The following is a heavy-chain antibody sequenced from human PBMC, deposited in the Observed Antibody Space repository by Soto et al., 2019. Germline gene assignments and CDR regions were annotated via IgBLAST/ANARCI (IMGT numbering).Heavy chain of an antibody. D-gene: IGHD3-22*01. V-gene: IGHV1-69*13. J-gene: IGHJ5*02. CDR2: IIPIFGTA. CDR3: ARDGIPNYYDSSGPQNWFDP. Sequence: GASVKVSCKASGGTFSSYAISWVRQAPGQGLEWMGGIIPIFGTANYAQKFQGRVTITADESTSTAYMELSSLRSEDTAVYYCARDGIPNYYDSSGPQNWFDPWGQGTLVTVSS. CDR1: GGTFSSYA.